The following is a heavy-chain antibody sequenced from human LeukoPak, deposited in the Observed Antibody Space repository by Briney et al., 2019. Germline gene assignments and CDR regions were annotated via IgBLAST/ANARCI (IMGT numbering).Heavy chain of an antibody. Sequence: EASVKVSCKASGYTFTSYDINWVRQATGQGLEWMGWMNPNSGNTGYAQKFQGRVTMTRNTSISTACMELSSLRSEDTAVYYCARVKDYDFWSGYYYYGMDVWGQGTTVTVSS. CDR1: GYTFTSYD. V-gene: IGHV1-8*01. D-gene: IGHD3-3*01. CDR2: MNPNSGNT. CDR3: ARVKDYDFWSGYYYYGMDV. J-gene: IGHJ6*02.